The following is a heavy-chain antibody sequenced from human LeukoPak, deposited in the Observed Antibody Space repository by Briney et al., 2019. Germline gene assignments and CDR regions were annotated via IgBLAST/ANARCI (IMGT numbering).Heavy chain of an antibody. V-gene: IGHV3-15*01. CDR1: GFTFSNAW. Sequence: PGGSLRLSCTASGFTFSNAWMNWVRQAPGKGVEWVGRIKSKYDGGTTDYAAPVKGRFSVSRDDSKNTVFLQVSSLKSEDTGVYYCATGGYYFDYWGLGTLVTVSS. J-gene: IGHJ4*02. CDR3: ATGGYYFDY. D-gene: IGHD1-14*01. CDR2: IKSKYDGGTT.